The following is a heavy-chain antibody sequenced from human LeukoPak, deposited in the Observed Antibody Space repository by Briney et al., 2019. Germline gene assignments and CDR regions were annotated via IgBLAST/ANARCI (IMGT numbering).Heavy chain of an antibody. V-gene: IGHV3-15*01. CDR3: TTETYSSGWSLFDY. J-gene: IGHJ4*02. D-gene: IGHD6-19*01. CDR2: VKSKARGGTT. Sequence: GGSLRLSCAASGFIFSNAWMTWVRQAPGKGLEWVGRVKSKARGGTTDYAAPVKGRFTISRDDSKNTLYLQMNSLKTEDTAVYYCTTETYSSGWSLFDYWGQGTLVTVSS. CDR1: GFIFSNAW.